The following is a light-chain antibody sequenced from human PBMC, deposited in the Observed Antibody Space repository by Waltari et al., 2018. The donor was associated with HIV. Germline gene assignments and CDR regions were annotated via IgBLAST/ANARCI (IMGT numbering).Light chain of an antibody. V-gene: IGLV2-14*01. CDR3: SSYSTATNVA. J-gene: IGLJ2*01. Sequence: QSALTQPASVSGSPGQSITMSCTGTTSDIGGYNFVSWYQHNPGKATKVIIYEFSNRPSGVSTRFSGSKSGNTASLTISGLQAEDEADYYCSSYSTATNVAFGGGTKLTVL. CDR1: TSDIGGYNF. CDR2: EFS.